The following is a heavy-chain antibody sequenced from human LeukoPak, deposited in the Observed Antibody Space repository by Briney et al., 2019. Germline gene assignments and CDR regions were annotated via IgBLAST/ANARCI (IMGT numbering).Heavy chain of an antibody. V-gene: IGHV3-9*01. J-gene: IGHJ3*02. D-gene: IGHD3-10*01. Sequence: GGSLRLSCAASGFTFDDYAMHWVRQAPGKGLEWVSGISWNSGSIGYADSVKGRFTISRDNAKNSLYLQMNSLRAEDTAVYYCASDYYGQLGRGHAFDIWGQGTMVTVSS. CDR2: ISWNSGSI. CDR3: ASDYYGQLGRGHAFDI. CDR1: GFTFDDYA.